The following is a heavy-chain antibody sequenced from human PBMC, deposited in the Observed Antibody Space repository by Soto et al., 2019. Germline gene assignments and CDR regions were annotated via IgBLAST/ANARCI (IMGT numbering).Heavy chain of an antibody. CDR3: ARDYFSDYVFDY. V-gene: IGHV1-18*01. D-gene: IGHD4-4*01. J-gene: IGHJ4*02. CDR1: GYTFTSYG. Sequence: QVQLVQSGAEVKEPGASVKVSCKASGYTFTSYGISWVRQAPGQGLEWMGYIGAYNDNANYAQNFQGRVTMTTDTSPSTAYMELRSLRSDDTAVYYCARDYFSDYVFDYWGQGTLVTVSS. CDR2: IGAYNDNA.